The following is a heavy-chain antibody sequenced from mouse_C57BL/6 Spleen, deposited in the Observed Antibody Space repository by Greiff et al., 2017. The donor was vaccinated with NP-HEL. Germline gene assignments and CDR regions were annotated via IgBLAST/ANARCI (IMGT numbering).Heavy chain of an antibody. D-gene: IGHD2-1*01. J-gene: IGHJ4*01. CDR3: ARDYGNYPYAMDY. Sequence: EVKLMESGPELVKPGASVKIPCKASGYTFTDYNMDWVKQSHGKSLEWIGDINPNNGGTIYNQKFKGKATLTVDKSSSTAYMELRSLTSEDTAVYYCARDYGNYPYAMDYWGQGTSVTVSS. V-gene: IGHV1-18*01. CDR2: INPNNGGT. CDR1: GYTFTDYN.